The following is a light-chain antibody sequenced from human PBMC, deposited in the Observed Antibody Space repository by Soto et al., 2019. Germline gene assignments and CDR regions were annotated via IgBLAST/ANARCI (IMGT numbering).Light chain of an antibody. J-gene: IGKJ1*01. CDR1: QSVRSSS. Sequence: EIGLTQSPGTMTLSQGERATLSCRASQSVRSSSLAWYQQKPREAPKLLIYGASTLKSGVPSRFSGSGSGTDFTLTISRLEPEDFAVYYCQQYGSSFWTFGQGTKVDIK. V-gene: IGKV3-20*01. CDR2: GAS. CDR3: QQYGSSFWT.